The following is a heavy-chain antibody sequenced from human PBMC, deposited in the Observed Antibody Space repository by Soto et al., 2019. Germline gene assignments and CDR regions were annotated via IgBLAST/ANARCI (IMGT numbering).Heavy chain of an antibody. J-gene: IGHJ6*02. V-gene: IGHV1-69*13. CDR2: IIPIFGTA. CDR3: ARYDTAMVTDYYYYGMDV. D-gene: IGHD5-18*01. CDR1: GGTFSSYA. Sequence: GASVKVSCKASGGTFSSYAISWVRQAPGQGLEWMGGIIPIFGTANCAQKFQGRVTITADESTSTAYMELSSLRSEDTAVYYCARYDTAMVTDYYYYGMDVWGQGTTVTVSS.